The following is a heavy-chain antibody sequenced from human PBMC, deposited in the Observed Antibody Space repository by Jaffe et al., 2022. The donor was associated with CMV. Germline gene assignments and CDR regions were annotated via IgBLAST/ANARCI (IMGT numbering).Heavy chain of an antibody. Sequence: QVQLVQSGAEVKKPGSSVKVSCKASGGTFSSYAISWVRQAPGQGLEWMGGIIPIFGTANYAQKFQGRVTITADESTSTAYMELSSLRSEDTAVYYCARDRLYDVVVPAAIRGGRDYYYGMDVWGQGTTVTVSS. V-gene: IGHV1-69*01. D-gene: IGHD2-2*02. CDR3: ARDRLYDVVVPAAIRGGRDYYYGMDV. CDR1: GGTFSSYA. J-gene: IGHJ6*02. CDR2: IIPIFGTA.